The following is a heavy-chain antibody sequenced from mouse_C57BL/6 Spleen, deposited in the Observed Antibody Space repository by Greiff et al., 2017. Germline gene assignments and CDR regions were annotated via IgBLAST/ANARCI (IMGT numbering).Heavy chain of an antibody. CDR1: GYTFTSYW. Sequence: VQLQQSGAELVRPGSSVKLSCKASGYTFTSYWMHWVKQRPIQGLEWIGNIDPSDSETHYNQKFKDKATLTVDKSSSTAYMQLSSLTSEDSAVYYCARTMIYYYGSSYRDYYAMDYWGQGTSVTVSS. J-gene: IGHJ4*01. D-gene: IGHD1-1*01. CDR2: IDPSDSET. V-gene: IGHV1-52*01. CDR3: ARTMIYYYGSSYRDYYAMDY.